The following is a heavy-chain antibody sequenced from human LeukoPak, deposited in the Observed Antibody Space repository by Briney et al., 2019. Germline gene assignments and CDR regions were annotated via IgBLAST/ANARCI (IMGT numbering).Heavy chain of an antibody. CDR3: AKDRSYYDFWSGYYTPTEYYYYMDV. CDR1: GFTFSSYS. V-gene: IGHV3-21*01. CDR2: ISSSSSYI. J-gene: IGHJ6*03. Sequence: PGGSLRLSCAASGFTFSSYSMNWVRQAPGKGLEWVSSISSSSSYIYYADSVKGRFTISRDNAKNSLYLQMNSLRAEDTAVYYCAKDRSYYDFWSGYYTPTEYYYYMDVWGKGTTVTVSS. D-gene: IGHD3-3*01.